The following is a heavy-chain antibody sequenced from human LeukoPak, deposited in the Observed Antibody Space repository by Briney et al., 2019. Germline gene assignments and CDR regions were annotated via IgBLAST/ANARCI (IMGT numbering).Heavy chain of an antibody. CDR2: ISAYNGNT. D-gene: IGHD4-17*01. J-gene: IGHJ6*02. CDR1: GYTFTSYG. Sequence: ASVKVSCKASGYTFTSYGISWVRQAPGQGLEWMGWISAYNGNTNYAQKLQGRVTMTTDTSTSTAYMELRSLRSDDTAVYYCARAIAVTNYYGMDVWGQGTTVTVSS. V-gene: IGHV1-18*01. CDR3: ARAIAVTNYYGMDV.